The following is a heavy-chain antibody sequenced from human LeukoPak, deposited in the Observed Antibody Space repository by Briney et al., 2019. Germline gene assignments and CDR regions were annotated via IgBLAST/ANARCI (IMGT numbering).Heavy chain of an antibody. J-gene: IGHJ3*02. CDR3: AGSGRSTISGLIDAFDI. V-gene: IGHV4-59*01. Sequence: KPSETLSLTCSVSGGSISSYYWSWIRQPPGKGLDWIAYIYYSGSTNYNPSLKSRVTISVDTSKNQFSLKLTSVTAADTAVYYCAGSGRSTISGLIDAFDIWGQGTMVTVSS. CDR1: GGSISSYY. D-gene: IGHD3-3*01. CDR2: IYYSGST.